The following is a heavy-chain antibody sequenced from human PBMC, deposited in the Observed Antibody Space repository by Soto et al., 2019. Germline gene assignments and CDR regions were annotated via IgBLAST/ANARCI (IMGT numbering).Heavy chain of an antibody. J-gene: IGHJ3*02. CDR2: ISYDGSDE. CDR3: ARTGNCPITSCYKAFDM. D-gene: IGHD3-10*01. V-gene: IGHV3-30-3*01. CDR1: GFTFSSHS. Sequence: QVQLVESGGGVVQPGRSLTLSCAASGFTFSSHSMHWVRQAPGKGLEWVASISYDGSDEQYADSVKGRFTVSRDNSNNMMHLQMNNLRGEDAAVYFCARTGNCPITSCYKAFDMWGRGTWVTVSS.